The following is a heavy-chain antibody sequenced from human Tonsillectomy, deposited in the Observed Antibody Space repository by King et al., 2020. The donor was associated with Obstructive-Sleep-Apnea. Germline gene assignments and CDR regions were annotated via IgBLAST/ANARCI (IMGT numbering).Heavy chain of an antibody. CDR3: ARGLYYDAFTGYAGFDY. CDR2: IFHSGSA. Sequence: QLQESGPGLVKPSGTLSLSCAVSGVSISRSNWWSWVRQPPGKGLEWIGEIFHSGSANYNPSLKGRVTISVDKSKNQFSLKLSSVTSADTAVYYCARGLYYDAFTGYAGFDYWGQGTLVTVSS. CDR1: GVSISRSNW. D-gene: IGHD3-9*01. J-gene: IGHJ4*02. V-gene: IGHV4-4*02.